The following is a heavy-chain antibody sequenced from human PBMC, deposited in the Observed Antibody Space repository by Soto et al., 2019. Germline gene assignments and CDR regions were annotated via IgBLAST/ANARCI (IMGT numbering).Heavy chain of an antibody. CDR1: GFTFSSYS. V-gene: IGHV3-21*01. Sequence: PGGSLRLSCAASGFTFSSYSMNWVRQAPGKGLEWVSSISSSSSYIYYADSVKGRFTISRDNAKNSLYLQMNSLRAEDTAVYYCARDVGYFDWLPTPRRGGYYYMDVWGKGTTVTVSS. CDR3: ARDVGYFDWLPTPRRGGYYYMDV. J-gene: IGHJ6*03. CDR2: ISSSSSYI. D-gene: IGHD3-9*01.